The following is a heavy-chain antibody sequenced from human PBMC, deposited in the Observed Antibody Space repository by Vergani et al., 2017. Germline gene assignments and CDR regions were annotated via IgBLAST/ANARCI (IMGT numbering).Heavy chain of an antibody. CDR2: ISSSSSYI. D-gene: IGHD4-23*01. V-gene: IGHV3-21*01. J-gene: IGHJ4*02. Sequence: EVQLVESGGGLVKPGGSLRLSCAASGFTFSSYSMNWVRQAPGKGLEWVSSISSSSSYIYYADSVKGRFTISRDNAKNSLYLQMNSLRAEDTAVYYCARGGERWGTTVVTPNFGYWVRGTLVTVSS. CDR1: GFTFSSYS. CDR3: ARGGERWGTTVVTPNFGY.